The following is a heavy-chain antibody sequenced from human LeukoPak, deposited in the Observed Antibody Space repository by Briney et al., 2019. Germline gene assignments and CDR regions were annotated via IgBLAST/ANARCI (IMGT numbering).Heavy chain of an antibody. D-gene: IGHD3-10*01. Sequence: ASVKVSCRASGYSFLGYGISWVRQAPGKGLEWMGWIDTNKGNTSYAQHFQGRLTLTTDTSTSTAYMELRSLRSDDTAVYYCARDSITMVRGVPPDYWGQGTLVTVSS. CDR2: IDTNKGNT. CDR3: ARDSITMVRGVPPDY. V-gene: IGHV1-18*04. CDR1: GYSFLGYG. J-gene: IGHJ4*02.